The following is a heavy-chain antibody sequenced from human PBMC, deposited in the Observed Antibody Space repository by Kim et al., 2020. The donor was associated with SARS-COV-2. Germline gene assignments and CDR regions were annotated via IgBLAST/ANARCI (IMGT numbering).Heavy chain of an antibody. D-gene: IGHD2-21*02. J-gene: IGHJ6*02. Sequence: SRVTISVDTSKHQFSLKLSSVTAADTAVYYCARDHPGGDPHYYYYYGMDVWGQGTTVTVSS. V-gene: IGHV4-39*07. CDR3: ARDHPGGDPHYYYYYGMDV.